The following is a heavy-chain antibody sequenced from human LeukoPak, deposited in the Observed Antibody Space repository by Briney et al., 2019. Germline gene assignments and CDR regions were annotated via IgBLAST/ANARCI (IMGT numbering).Heavy chain of an antibody. CDR1: GFTFSSYA. D-gene: IGHD2-15*01. CDR3: ARDGGYCSGGSCYWLYFDY. J-gene: IGHJ4*02. Sequence: PGRSLRLSCAASGFTFSSYAMHWVRQAPGKGLEWVAVISYDGINKYYADSVKGRFTISRDNSKNTLYLQMNSLRAEDTAVYYCARDGGYCSGGSCYWLYFDYWGKGTLVTVSS. V-gene: IGHV3-30-3*01. CDR2: ISYDGINK.